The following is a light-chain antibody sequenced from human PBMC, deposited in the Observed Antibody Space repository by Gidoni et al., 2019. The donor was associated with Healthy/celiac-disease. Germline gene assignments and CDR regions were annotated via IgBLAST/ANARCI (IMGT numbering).Light chain of an antibody. CDR2: DAS. CDR1: QSVSSY. V-gene: IGKV3-11*01. CDR3: QQRSNWLT. J-gene: IGKJ4*01. Sequence: EIVLTQSPATLSLSPWERATLSGRASQSVSSYLAWYQQKPGQAPRLLIYDASNRATGIPARFIGSGSGTDFTLTISSLEPEDFAVYYCQQRSNWLTFGGGTKVEIK.